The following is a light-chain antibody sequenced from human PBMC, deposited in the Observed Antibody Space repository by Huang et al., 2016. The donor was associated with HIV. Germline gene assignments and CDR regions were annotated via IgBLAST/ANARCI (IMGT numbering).Light chain of an antibody. J-gene: IGKJ4*01. CDR2: YAS. CDR1: QDIGGA. CDR3: HQSSTLHT. V-gene: IGKV6-21*02. Sequence: EIVLTQTPDFQSVTPKEKVTITCRASQDIGGALHWYQQKPDQSPKLIINYASQSSSGFPSRFSGSGSVTDFTLTINSLEAEDAATYYCHQSSTLHTFGGGTKVEIK.